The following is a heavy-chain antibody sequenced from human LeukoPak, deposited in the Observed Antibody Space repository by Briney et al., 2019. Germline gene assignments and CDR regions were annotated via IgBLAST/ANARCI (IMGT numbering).Heavy chain of an antibody. CDR2: ITGSSSTT. J-gene: IGHJ4*02. CDR3: ARDLRSSPGY. V-gene: IGHV3-48*04. CDR1: GFTFSSYS. D-gene: IGHD6-13*01. Sequence: GGSLRLSCAASGFTFSSYSMNWVRQAAGKGLEWVSYITGSSSTTNYADSVKGRFTISRDNAKNSLYLQMNSLRAEDTALYYCARDLRSSPGYWGQGTLVTVSS.